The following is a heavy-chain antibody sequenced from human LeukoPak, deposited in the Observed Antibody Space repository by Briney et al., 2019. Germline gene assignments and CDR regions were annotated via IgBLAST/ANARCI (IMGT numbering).Heavy chain of an antibody. Sequence: GGSLRLSCAASGFTFGTYAMHWVRQGPGKGLEWVAVISYDGSNKFYADSVKGRFTISRDNSKNTLYLQMSSLSAEDTAVYYCARTTTPHYYGSGSYALGYWGQGTLVTVPS. CDR2: ISYDGSNK. CDR1: GFTFGTYA. J-gene: IGHJ4*02. CDR3: ARTTTPHYYGSGSYALGY. V-gene: IGHV3-30-3*01. D-gene: IGHD3-10*01.